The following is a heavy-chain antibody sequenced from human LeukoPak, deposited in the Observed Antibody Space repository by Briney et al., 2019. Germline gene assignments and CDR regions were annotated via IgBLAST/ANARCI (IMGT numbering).Heavy chain of an antibody. CDR3: AKDGIIVVVPAAIGSDY. Sequence: GGSLRLSCAASGFTFSSYGMSWVRQAPGKGLEWVSAISGSGGSTYYADSVKGRFTISRDNSKNTLYLQMNSLRAEDTAVYYCAKDGIIVVVPAAIGSDYWGQGTLVTVSS. D-gene: IGHD2-2*02. CDR2: ISGSGGST. V-gene: IGHV3-23*01. J-gene: IGHJ4*02. CDR1: GFTFSSYG.